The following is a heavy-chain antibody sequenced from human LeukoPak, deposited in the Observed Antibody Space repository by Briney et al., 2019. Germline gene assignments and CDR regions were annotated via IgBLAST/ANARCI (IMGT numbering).Heavy chain of an antibody. D-gene: IGHD2-15*01. V-gene: IGHV4-34*01. CDR2: INHSGST. J-gene: IGHJ5*02. Sequence: SETLSLTCAVYGGSLSGYYWNWIRQPPGKGLEWIGEINHSGSTNYNPSLKSRVTISVDTSKNQFSLKLSSVTAADTAVYYCARAGVVVAATPTGWFDPWGQGTLVTVSS. CDR3: ARAGVVVAATPTGWFDP. CDR1: GGSLSGYY.